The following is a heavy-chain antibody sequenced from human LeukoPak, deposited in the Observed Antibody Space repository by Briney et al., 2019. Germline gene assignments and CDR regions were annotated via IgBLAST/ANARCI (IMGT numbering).Heavy chain of an antibody. J-gene: IGHJ6*03. Sequence: SETLSLTCAVYGGSFSGYFWSWIRHAPGEGLEWVGEINHSGIINYNPSLKSRVTISVDTSKNQFSLKLSSVTAADTAVYYCARGQGDIVVVPAAIAGGYYYYMDVWGKGTTVTVSS. CDR2: INHSGII. D-gene: IGHD2-2*01. CDR3: ARGQGDIVVVPAAIAGGYYYYMDV. CDR1: GGSFSGYF. V-gene: IGHV4-34*01.